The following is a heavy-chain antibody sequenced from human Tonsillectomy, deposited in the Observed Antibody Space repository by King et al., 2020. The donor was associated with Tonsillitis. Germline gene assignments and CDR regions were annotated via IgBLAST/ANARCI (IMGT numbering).Heavy chain of an antibody. CDR2: IYYSGST. J-gene: IGHJ4*02. V-gene: IGHV4-39*01. CDR1: GGSISSSSYY. CDR3: ARSADYGDYGY. Sequence: QLQESGPGLVKPSETLSLTCTVSGGSISSSSYYWGWLRQPPGKGLEWIGSIYYSGSTYYNPSLKSRVTISVDTSKNQFSLKLSSVTAADTAVYYCARSADYGDYGYWGQGTLVTVSS. D-gene: IGHD4-17*01.